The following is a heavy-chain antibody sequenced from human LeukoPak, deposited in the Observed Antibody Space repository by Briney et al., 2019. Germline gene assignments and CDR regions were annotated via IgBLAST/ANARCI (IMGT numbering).Heavy chain of an antibody. CDR3: ARDAMGVWAFDY. CDR2: IYTSGST. Sequence: SSETLSLTCTVSGGSISSGSYYWSWIRQPAGKGLEWIGRIYTSGSTNYNPSLKSRVTISVDTSKNQFSLKLSSVTAADTAVYYCARDAMGVWAFDYWGQGTLVTVSS. D-gene: IGHD2-2*01. J-gene: IGHJ4*02. CDR1: GGSISSGSYY. V-gene: IGHV4-61*02.